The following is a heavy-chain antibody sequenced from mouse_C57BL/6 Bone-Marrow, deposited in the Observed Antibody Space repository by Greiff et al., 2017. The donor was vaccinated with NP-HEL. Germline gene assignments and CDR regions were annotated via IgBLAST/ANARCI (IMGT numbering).Heavy chain of an antibody. CDR1: GFNIKDYY. CDR3: ARDYGSFYYYAMDY. CDR2: IDPEDGET. V-gene: IGHV14-2*01. D-gene: IGHD1-1*01. Sequence: DVKLVESGAELVKPGASVKLSCTASGFNIKDYYMHWVKQRTEQGLEWIGRIDPEDGETKHAPKFQGKATITADTSSNTAYLQLSSLTSEDTAVYYCARDYGSFYYYAMDYWGQGTSVTVSS. J-gene: IGHJ4*01.